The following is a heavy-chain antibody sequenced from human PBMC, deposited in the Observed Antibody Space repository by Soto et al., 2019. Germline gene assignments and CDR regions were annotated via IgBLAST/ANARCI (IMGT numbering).Heavy chain of an antibody. D-gene: IGHD3-22*01. CDR2: ISAYNGNT. J-gene: IGHJ4*02. V-gene: IGHV1-18*04. CDR1: GYTFTSYG. CDR3: ARDQDFYETSGYNFIDY. Sequence: ASVKVSCKASGYTFTSYGISWVRQAPGQGLEWMGWISAYNGNTKYAQKIQDRVTVTTDTSTSTAYMELRSLRSDDTAVYYCARDQDFYETSGYNFIDYWGQGTLVTVSS.